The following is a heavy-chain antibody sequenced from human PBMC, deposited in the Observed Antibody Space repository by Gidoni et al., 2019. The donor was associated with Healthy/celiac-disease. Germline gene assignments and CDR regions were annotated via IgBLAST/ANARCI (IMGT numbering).Heavy chain of an antibody. CDR2: ISWNSGSI. CDR1: GFTFADFA. CDR3: AKDTRRAYGSGSHIDY. Sequence: EVQLVESGGGLVQPGRSLILSCAAPGFTFADFAMHWVRQAPGKGLEWVSGISWNSGSIGYADSVKGRFTISRDNAKNSLYLQMNSLRAEDMALYYCAKDTRRAYGSGSHIDYWGQGTLVTVSS. D-gene: IGHD3-10*01. J-gene: IGHJ4*02. V-gene: IGHV3-9*03.